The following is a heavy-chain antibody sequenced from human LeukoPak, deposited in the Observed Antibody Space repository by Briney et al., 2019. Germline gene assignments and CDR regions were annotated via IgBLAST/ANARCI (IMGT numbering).Heavy chain of an antibody. CDR3: VKDRPDSSGLFFLDF. J-gene: IGHJ4*02. V-gene: IGHV3-64D*09. Sequence: GGSLRLSCSASGFTFSSYAMHWVRQAPGKGLEYVSAVSTNGGNTYYADSVKGRFTISRDNSKNTLYLQMSSLRAEDTAVYYCVKDRPDSSGLFFLDFWGQRTLVTVSS. CDR2: VSTNGGNT. CDR1: GFTFSSYA. D-gene: IGHD3-22*01.